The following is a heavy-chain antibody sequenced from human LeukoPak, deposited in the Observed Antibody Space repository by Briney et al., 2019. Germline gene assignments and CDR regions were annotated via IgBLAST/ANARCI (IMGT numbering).Heavy chain of an antibody. CDR1: GGSISSGGYS. CDR2: IYHSGST. D-gene: IGHD4-17*01. CDR3: ARVAVTTIDP. Sequence: SQTLSLTCAVSGGSISSGGYSWSWIRQPPGKGLEWIGYIYHSGSTHYNPSLKSRVTISVDRSKNQFSLKLSSVTAADTAVYYCARVAVTTIDPWGQGTLVTVSS. V-gene: IGHV4-30-2*01. J-gene: IGHJ5*02.